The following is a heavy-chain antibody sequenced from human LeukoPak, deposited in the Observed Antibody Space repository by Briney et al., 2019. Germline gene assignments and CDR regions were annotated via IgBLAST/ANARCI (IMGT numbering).Heavy chain of an antibody. V-gene: IGHV1-69*13. J-gene: IGHJ5*02. D-gene: IGHD3-3*01. CDR3: ARAGDFWSGYYFVWFDP. CDR2: IIPIFGAV. CDR1: GGTFSSYA. Sequence: ASVKVSCKASGGTFSSYAISWVRQAPGQGLEWMGGIIPIFGAVNYAQKFQGRVTITADESTSTAYMELSSLRSEDTAVYYCARAGDFWSGYYFVWFDPWGQGTLVTVSS.